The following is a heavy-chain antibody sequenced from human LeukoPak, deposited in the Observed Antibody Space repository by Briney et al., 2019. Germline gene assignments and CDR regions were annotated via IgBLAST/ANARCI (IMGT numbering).Heavy chain of an antibody. CDR3: ARRVDSSGYYYEYYFDY. CDR1: GYSFTSYW. Sequence: GESLKISCKGSGYSFTSYWIGWVRQMPGKGLEWMGIIYPGDSDTRYSPSFQGQVIISADKSISTAYLQWSSLKASDTAMYYCARRVDSSGYYYEYYFDYWGQGTLVTVSS. V-gene: IGHV5-51*01. CDR2: IYPGDSDT. J-gene: IGHJ4*02. D-gene: IGHD3-22*01.